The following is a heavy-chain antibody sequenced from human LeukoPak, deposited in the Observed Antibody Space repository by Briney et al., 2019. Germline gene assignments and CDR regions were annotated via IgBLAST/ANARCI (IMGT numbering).Heavy chain of an antibody. J-gene: IGHJ5*02. Sequence: ASVKVSCKAPGYTFTGYYMHWVRQAPGQGLEWMGWINPNSGGTNYAQKFQGRVTMTRDTSISTAYMELSRLRSDDTAVYYCARVIAARRDWFDPWGQGTLVTVSS. CDR1: GYTFTGYY. D-gene: IGHD6-6*01. CDR2: INPNSGGT. V-gene: IGHV1-2*02. CDR3: ARVIAARRDWFDP.